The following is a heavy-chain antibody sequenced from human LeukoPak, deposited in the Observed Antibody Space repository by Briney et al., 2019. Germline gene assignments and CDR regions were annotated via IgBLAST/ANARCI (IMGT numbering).Heavy chain of an antibody. CDR1: GGSISSDY. Sequence: SETLSLTCTVSGGSISSDYWSWIRQPTGKGLEWIGRIYTSGSTNYNPSLKTRVTMSVDTSKNQFSLKLSSVAAADTAVYYCARSAAAGTVGYYYYYMDVWGKGTTVTVSS. CDR2: IYTSGST. V-gene: IGHV4-4*07. J-gene: IGHJ6*03. D-gene: IGHD6-13*01. CDR3: ARSAAAGTVGYYYYYMDV.